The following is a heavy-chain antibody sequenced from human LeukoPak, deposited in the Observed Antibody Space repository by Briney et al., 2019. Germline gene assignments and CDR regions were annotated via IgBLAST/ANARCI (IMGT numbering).Heavy chain of an antibody. D-gene: IGHD5-18*01. CDR1: GGSITSGSYY. Sequence: SEALSLTCTVSGGSITSGSYYWSWIRQPAGKGLEWIGRIYTSGSTNYNPSLKSRVTISVDTSKNQFSLKLSSVTAADTAVYHCARAPGSRGYSYGFGFYYWGQGTLVTVSS. CDR3: ARAPGSRGYSYGFGFYY. V-gene: IGHV4-61*02. CDR2: IYTSGST. J-gene: IGHJ4*02.